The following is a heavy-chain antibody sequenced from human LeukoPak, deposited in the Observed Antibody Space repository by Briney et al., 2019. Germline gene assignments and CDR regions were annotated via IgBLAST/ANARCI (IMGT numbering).Heavy chain of an antibody. D-gene: IGHD3-3*01. CDR1: GGSFSGYY. CDR2: INHSGST. V-gene: IGHV4-34*01. CDR3: ARGSQSPDFWSGYYAYSFDY. J-gene: IGHJ4*02. Sequence: PSETLSLTCAVYGGSFSGYYWSWIRQPPGKGLEWIGEINHSGSTSYNPSLKSRVTISVDTPKNQFSLKLSSVTAADTAVYYCARGSQSPDFWSGYYAYSFDYWGQGTLVTVSS.